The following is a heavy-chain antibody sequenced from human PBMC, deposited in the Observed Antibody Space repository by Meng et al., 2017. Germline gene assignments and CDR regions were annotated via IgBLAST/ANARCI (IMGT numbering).Heavy chain of an antibody. CDR1: GGTFSSYA. CDR2: IDPNSGVT. V-gene: IGHV1-2*06. J-gene: IGHJ4*02. Sequence: QVQLVQSGAEVKKPGSSVKVACKASGGTFSSYAISWVRQAPVQGLEWMGRIDPNSGVTEYAQKFQGRVTVTGDTSISTAYMELSRLRSDDTAIYYCVRDEDISAAGKLFGDYWGQGTLVTVSS. D-gene: IGHD6-13*01. CDR3: VRDEDISAAGKLFGDY.